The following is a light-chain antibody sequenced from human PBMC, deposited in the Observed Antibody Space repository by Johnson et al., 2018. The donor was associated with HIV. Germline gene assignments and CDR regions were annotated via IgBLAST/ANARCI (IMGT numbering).Light chain of an antibody. CDR3: GTWDSSLNALYV. CDR2: EKN. Sequence: QSVLTQSPSVSAAPGQKVTISCSGSSSNIGNNYVSWYQQLPGTAPKLLIYEKNKRPSGIPDRFSGSKSGTSATLGITGLQTGDEADYYCGTWDSSLNALYVFGTGTKVTVL. V-gene: IGLV1-51*02. J-gene: IGLJ1*01. CDR1: SSNIGNNY.